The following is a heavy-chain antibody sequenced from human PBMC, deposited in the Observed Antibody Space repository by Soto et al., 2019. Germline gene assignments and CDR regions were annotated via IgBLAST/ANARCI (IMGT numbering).Heavy chain of an antibody. V-gene: IGHV4-59*01. D-gene: IGHD6-6*01. Sequence: SETLSLTCTVSGVSITSYFWSWIRQTPGKGLDWIGSISFSGATYSNPSLKGRAALSVDTSENHLSLTLNSVTAADTAVYYCARGNIAARSAWYSYGLGSYWGQGTLVTVSS. CDR1: GVSITSYF. J-gene: IGHJ4*02. CDR2: ISFSGAT. CDR3: ARGNIAARSAWYSYGLGSY.